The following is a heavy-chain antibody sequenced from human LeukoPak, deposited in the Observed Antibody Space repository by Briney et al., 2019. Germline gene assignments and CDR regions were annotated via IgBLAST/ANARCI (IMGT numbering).Heavy chain of an antibody. V-gene: IGHV1-2*02. CDR3: ARVRSEWFGEYLDAFDI. CDR1: GYTFTGYY. D-gene: IGHD3-10*01. CDR2: INPNSGGT. Sequence: GASVKVSCKASGYTFTGYYMHWVRQAPGQGLEWMGWINPNSGGTNYAQKFQGRVTMTRDTSISTAYMELSRLRSDDTAVYYCARVRSEWFGEYLDAFDIWGQGTMVTVSS. J-gene: IGHJ3*02.